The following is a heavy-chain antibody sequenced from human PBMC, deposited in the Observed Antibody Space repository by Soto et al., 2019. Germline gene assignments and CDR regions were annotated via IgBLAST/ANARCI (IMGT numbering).Heavy chain of an antibody. D-gene: IGHD3-16*01. CDR2: IYYSGST. J-gene: IGHJ3*02. Sequence: HVQLQASGPGLVKPSETLSLTCTVSGGSLSSYYWSWIRQPPGKGLEWIGSIYYSGSTNYNPSPKSRVTISGDTSKNPFYLQLRSVTAADTAVYYCARRYGWAFDIWGQGTMVTVSS. CDR3: ARRYGWAFDI. V-gene: IGHV4-59*08. CDR1: GGSLSSYY.